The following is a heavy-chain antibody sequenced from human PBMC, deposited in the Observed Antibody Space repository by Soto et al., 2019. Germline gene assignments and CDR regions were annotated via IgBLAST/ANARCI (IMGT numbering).Heavy chain of an antibody. D-gene: IGHD2-21*02. CDR1: GDSIGGVGY. Sequence: LSLTFTVSGDSIGGVGYWSWIRQFPGRGLEWIGCISSSGSTYYNPALNIRISLSLDTSQNQFSLKLLSVTAADTAIYYCARSGVTGIVIPSHWFDPWGQGTLVTVSS. CDR2: ISSSGST. J-gene: IGHJ5*02. CDR3: ARSGVTGIVIPSHWFDP. V-gene: IGHV4-31*03.